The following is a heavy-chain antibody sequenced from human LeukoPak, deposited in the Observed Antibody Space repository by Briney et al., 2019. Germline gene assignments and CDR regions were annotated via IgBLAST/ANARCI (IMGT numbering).Heavy chain of an antibody. Sequence: ASVKVSCKASGYTFTSYAMHWVRQAPGQRLEWMGWINASNGNTKYSQKFQGRVTITRDTSTSTDYMELSSLRSEDTAVYYCARDKYSGYAARGGFDYWGQGTLVPVSS. V-gene: IGHV1-3*01. CDR1: GYTFTSYA. D-gene: IGHD5-12*01. CDR3: ARDKYSGYAARGGFDY. J-gene: IGHJ4*02. CDR2: INASNGNT.